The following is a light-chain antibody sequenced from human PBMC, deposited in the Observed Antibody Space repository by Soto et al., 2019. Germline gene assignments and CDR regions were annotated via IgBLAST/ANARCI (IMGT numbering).Light chain of an antibody. V-gene: IGLV2-14*01. CDR3: GSYTTSSNYV. CDR1: SSDVGGYDH. Sequence: QSVLTQPPSASGSPGQSVTIPCTGTSSDVGGYDHVSWYQQHPGKAPKLMIFDVSNRPSGVSNRFSGSKSGNTASLTISGLQSEDEAEYYCGSYTTSSNYVFGTGTKVTVL. J-gene: IGLJ1*01. CDR2: DVS.